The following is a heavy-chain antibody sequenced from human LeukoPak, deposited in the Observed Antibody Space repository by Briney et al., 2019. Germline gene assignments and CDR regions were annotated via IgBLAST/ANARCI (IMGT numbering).Heavy chain of an antibody. V-gene: IGHV4-4*02. J-gene: IGHJ6*03. CDR1: GGSISSSNW. Sequence: SETLSLTCAVSGGSISSSNWWSWGRQPPGKGLEWIGEIFHSGSTNYNPSLKSRVTISVDNSKHQFSLKLSSVTAADTAVYYCARPYYYYMDVWGKGTTVTVSS. CDR3: ARPYYYYMDV. CDR2: IFHSGST.